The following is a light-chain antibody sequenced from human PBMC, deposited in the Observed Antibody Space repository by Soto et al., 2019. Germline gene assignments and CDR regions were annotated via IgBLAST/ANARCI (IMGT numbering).Light chain of an antibody. J-gene: IGLJ1*01. Sequence: QSVLTQPASVSGSPGQSITLSCTGTSSDIGSYSFVSWYQQHPGKAPRLIIYEGSKRPSGVSNRFSASRSGNTASLTISGLQPEDEAHYYGCSYALSSTYVFGTGTKLTVL. CDR1: SSDIGSYSF. CDR3: CSYALSSTYV. V-gene: IGLV2-23*01. CDR2: EGS.